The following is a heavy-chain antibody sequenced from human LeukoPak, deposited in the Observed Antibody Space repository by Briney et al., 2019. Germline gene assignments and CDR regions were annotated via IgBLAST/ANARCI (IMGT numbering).Heavy chain of an antibody. CDR1: GGSISSYY. Sequence: SETLPLTCTVPGGSISSYYWSWVRQSPGKGLEWIGYILYSGSTKYAPSLESRVTISLDTSKNQFSLKLSSVTAADTAVYYCARQPSGYYDKSGYYPYYFDYWGQGALVTVSS. V-gene: IGHV4-59*08. D-gene: IGHD3-22*01. CDR2: ILYSGST. CDR3: ARQPSGYYDKSGYYPYYFDY. J-gene: IGHJ4*02.